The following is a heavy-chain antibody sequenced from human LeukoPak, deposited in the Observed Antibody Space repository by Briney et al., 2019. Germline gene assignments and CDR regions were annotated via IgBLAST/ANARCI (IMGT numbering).Heavy chain of an antibody. CDR3: ARGRTDGYKLRNFDY. D-gene: IGHD5-24*01. J-gene: IGHJ4*02. CDR1: GGSITSSSYY. CDR2: IYYSGSP. V-gene: IGHV4-39*07. Sequence: PSETLSLTCTVSGGSITSSSYYWGWIRQPPGKGLEWIGSIYYSGSPYYNPSLKSRVTISLDTSKKQFSLKLSSVTAADTAVYYCARGRTDGYKLRNFDYWGQGTLVTVSS.